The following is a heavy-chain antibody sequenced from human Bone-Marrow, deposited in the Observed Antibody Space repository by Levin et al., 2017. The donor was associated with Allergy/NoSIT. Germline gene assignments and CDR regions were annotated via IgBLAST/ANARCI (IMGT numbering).Heavy chain of an antibody. D-gene: IGHD3-3*01. CDR3: AIWSGYYPQPDFDY. V-gene: IGHV4-30-4*01. J-gene: IGHJ4*02. Sequence: SETLSLTCTVSGGSISSDDYYWSWIRQPPGKGLEWIGFIYNGGGTYYNQSLKNRVTMSIDTSKEHFSLKLTSVTAADTAAYYCAIWSGYYPQPDFDYWGQGALDAVSS. CDR2: IYNGGGT. CDR1: GGSISSDDYY.